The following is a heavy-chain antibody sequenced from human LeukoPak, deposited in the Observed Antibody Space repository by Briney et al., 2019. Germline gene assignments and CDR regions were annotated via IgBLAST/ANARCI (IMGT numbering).Heavy chain of an antibody. D-gene: IGHD3-3*01. CDR3: ARGRYDFWSEILPGDWFDP. CDR1: GDSISGSPYY. J-gene: IGHJ5*02. CDR2: IYYTGST. Sequence: PSETLSLTCTVSGDSISGSPYYWGWIRQPPGKGLEWIASIYYTGSTYYNPSLKSRVTISVDTSKNHFSLKLSSVTAADTAVYYCARGRYDFWSEILPGDWFDPWGQGTLVTVSS. V-gene: IGHV4-39*02.